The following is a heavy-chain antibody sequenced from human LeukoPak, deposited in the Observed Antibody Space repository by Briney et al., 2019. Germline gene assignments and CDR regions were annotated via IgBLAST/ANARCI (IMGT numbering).Heavy chain of an antibody. D-gene: IGHD1-20*01. CDR2: ISWNSGRI. CDR3: AKGLNWNEDYFDY. CDR1: GFAFNDYA. Sequence: GRSLRLSCAASGFAFNDYAIHWVRQAPGKGLEWVSGISWNSGRIGYADSVQGRFTISRDNAKNSLYLQMNSLRAEDTALYYCAKGLNWNEDYFDYWGQGTLVTVSS. J-gene: IGHJ4*02. V-gene: IGHV3-9*01.